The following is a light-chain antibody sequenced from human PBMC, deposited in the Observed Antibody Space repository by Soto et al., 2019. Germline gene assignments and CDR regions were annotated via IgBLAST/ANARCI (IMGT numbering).Light chain of an antibody. J-gene: IGLJ2*01. CDR2: EVI. V-gene: IGLV2-14*01. CDR3: SSHTSSSTLVV. Sequence: QSALTQPASVSGSPGQSITISCTGTSSDVGGYNYVSWYQQHPGKAPKLIIYEVINRPSGISNRFSGSKSGNTASLTISGVQADDEAADYCSSHTSSSTLVVFGGGTKLTVL. CDR1: SSDVGGYNY.